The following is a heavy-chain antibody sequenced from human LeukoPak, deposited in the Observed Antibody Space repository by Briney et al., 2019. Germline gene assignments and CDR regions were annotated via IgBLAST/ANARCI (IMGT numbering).Heavy chain of an antibody. CDR2: INPNSGGT. Sequence: ASVKVSRKASGYTFTGYYMHWVRQAPGQGLEWMGWINPNSGGTNYAQKFQGRVTMTRDTSISTAYMELSRLRSDDTAVYYCARGSWITMIVVVITSDFDYWGQGTLVTVSS. V-gene: IGHV1-2*02. D-gene: IGHD3-22*01. CDR3: ARGSWITMIVVVITSDFDY. CDR1: GYTFTGYY. J-gene: IGHJ4*02.